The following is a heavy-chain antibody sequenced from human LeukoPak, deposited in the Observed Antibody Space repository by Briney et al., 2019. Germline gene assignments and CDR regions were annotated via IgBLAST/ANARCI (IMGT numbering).Heavy chain of an antibody. CDR1: GGSFSGYY. Sequence: TSETLSLTCAVYGGSFSGYYWSWIRQPPGKGLEWIGYIYYSGSTYYNPSLKSRVTISVDTSKNQFSLKLSSVTAADTAVYYCARDGRYCSSTSCDDAFDTWGQGTMVTVSS. CDR3: ARDGRYCSSTSCDDAFDT. V-gene: IGHV4-30-4*08. D-gene: IGHD2-2*01. J-gene: IGHJ3*02. CDR2: IYYSGST.